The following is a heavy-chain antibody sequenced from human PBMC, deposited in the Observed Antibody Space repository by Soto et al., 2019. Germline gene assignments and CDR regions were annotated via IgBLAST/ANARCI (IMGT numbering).Heavy chain of an antibody. J-gene: IGHJ4*02. CDR2: ISSSGSTI. CDR1: GFTFSDYY. D-gene: IGHD6-13*01. V-gene: IGHV3-11*01. CDR3: AKSGYSSSWPNDY. Sequence: GGSLRLSCAASGFTFSDYYMSWIRQAPGKGLEWVSYISSSGSTIYYADSVKGRFTISRDNAKNSLYLQMNSLRAEDTAVYYCAKSGYSSSWPNDYWGQGTLVTVSS.